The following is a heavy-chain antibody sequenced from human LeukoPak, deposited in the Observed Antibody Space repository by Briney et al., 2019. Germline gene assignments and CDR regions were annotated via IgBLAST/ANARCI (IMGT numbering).Heavy chain of an antibody. Sequence: PSETLSLTCIVSGGSINNYYWSWIRQPPGKGLEWIGYIYHNVRTTYNPSLKSRVTMSVDTSRNQFSLKLSSVTAADTAVYFCARHSSQGDNWFDPWGQGTLVTVSS. CDR2: IYHNVRT. J-gene: IGHJ5*02. CDR3: ARHSSQGDNWFDP. V-gene: IGHV4-59*08. CDR1: GGSINNYY.